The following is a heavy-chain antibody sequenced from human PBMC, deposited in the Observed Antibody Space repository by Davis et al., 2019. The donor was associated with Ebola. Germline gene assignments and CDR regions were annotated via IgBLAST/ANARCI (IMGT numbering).Heavy chain of an antibody. J-gene: IGHJ4*02. Sequence: PGGSLRLSCTAPGFTFGDYAMSWFRQAPGKGLEGLALISHDGGLKYYAASVKGRFTISRDNSKSTLYLLMNSLRVDDTALYFCARGGIAVTGPLDYWGQGTLVTVSS. D-gene: IGHD6-19*01. CDR2: ISHDGGLK. V-gene: IGHV3-30*04. CDR3: ARGGIAVTGPLDY. CDR1: GFTFGDYA.